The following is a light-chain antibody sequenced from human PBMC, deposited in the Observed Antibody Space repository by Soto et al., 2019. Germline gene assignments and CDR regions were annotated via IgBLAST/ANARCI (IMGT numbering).Light chain of an antibody. V-gene: IGKV3-15*01. Sequence: EILMTQSPATLSVFPGERVTLSCRASQSVSSNLAWYQQKSGQAPRLLIYAVSARASGIPARFSGSGSGTEFTLTISSLQSEDFAVYYCHQYNNWPLTFGGGTTVEIK. CDR1: QSVSSN. CDR2: AVS. CDR3: HQYNNWPLT. J-gene: IGKJ4*01.